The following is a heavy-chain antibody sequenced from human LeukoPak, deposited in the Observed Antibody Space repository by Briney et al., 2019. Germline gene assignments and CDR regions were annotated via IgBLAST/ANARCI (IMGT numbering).Heavy chain of an antibody. J-gene: IGHJ4*02. CDR2: VSYTGKT. V-gene: IGHV4-39*07. Sequence: SETLSLTCTVSGGSVSTSDYYWGWIRQSPVKGLEWIGDVSYTGKTNYNPSLRGRATISIDTSKNQFSLKLTYVTAADSAVYYCARVFDSWGQETLVTVSS. CDR3: ARVFDS. CDR1: GGSVSTSDYY.